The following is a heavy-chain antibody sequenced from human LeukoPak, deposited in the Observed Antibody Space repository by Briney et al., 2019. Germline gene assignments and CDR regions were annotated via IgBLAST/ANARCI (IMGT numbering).Heavy chain of an antibody. CDR2: INPNSGGT. CDR1: AYTFTGYY. J-gene: IGHJ6*03. CDR3: AIPGGYCSSTSCYAGGDYYYYMDV. D-gene: IGHD2-2*01. V-gene: IGHV1-2*02. Sequence: ASVKVSCKASAYTFTGYYMHWVRQAPGQGLEWMGWINPNSGGTNYAQKFQGRVTMTRDTSISTAYMELSRLRSDDTAVYYCAIPGGYCSSTSCYAGGDYYYYMDVWGKGTTVTVSS.